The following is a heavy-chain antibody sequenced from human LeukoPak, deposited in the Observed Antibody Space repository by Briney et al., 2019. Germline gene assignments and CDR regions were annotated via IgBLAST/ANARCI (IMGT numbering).Heavy chain of an antibody. J-gene: IGHJ3*02. CDR1: GFTFSTSW. CDR2: IKQDGSEK. D-gene: IGHD1-26*01. Sequence: GGSLRLSCAASGFTFSTSWMSWVRQAPGKGLEWVANIKQDGSEKYYVDSVKGRFTISRDNAKNSLYLQMNSLRAEDTAFYYCAKDRSFIGLDIWGQGTMVIVSS. V-gene: IGHV3-7*03. CDR3: AKDRSFIGLDI.